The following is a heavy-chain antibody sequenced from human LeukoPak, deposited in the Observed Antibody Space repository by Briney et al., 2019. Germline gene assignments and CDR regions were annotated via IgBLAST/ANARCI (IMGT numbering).Heavy chain of an antibody. J-gene: IGHJ4*02. D-gene: IGHD3-10*01. CDR3: ARACYYGSGSYYPSHYYFDY. CDR2: IYYSGST. V-gene: IGHV4-39*07. Sequence: SETLSLTCTVSGGSISSSSYYWGWIRQPPGKGLEWIWSIYYSGSTYYNPSLKSRVTISVDTSKNQFSLKLSSVTAADTAVYYCARACYYGSGSYYPSHYYFDYWGQGTLVTVSS. CDR1: GGSISSSSYY.